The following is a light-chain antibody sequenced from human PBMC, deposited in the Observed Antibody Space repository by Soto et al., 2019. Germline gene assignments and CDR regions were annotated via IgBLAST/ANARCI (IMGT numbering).Light chain of an antibody. CDR3: QQYNSSPT. V-gene: IGKV1-5*03. CDR2: KAS. CDR1: QSISSW. Sequence: DIQMTQSPSTLSASVGDRVTITCRASQSISSWLAWYQQKPGKAPKLLIYKASSLESGVPSRFSGSGSGTEFTLTISSLQPDDSATYYCQQYNSSPTFGQGTKVEIK. J-gene: IGKJ1*01.